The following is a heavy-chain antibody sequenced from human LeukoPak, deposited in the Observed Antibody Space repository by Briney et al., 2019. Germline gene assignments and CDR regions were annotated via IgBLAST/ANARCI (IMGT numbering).Heavy chain of an antibody. D-gene: IGHD2-2*01. CDR2: ISAYNSNT. V-gene: IGHV1-18*01. J-gene: IGHJ4*02. CDR3: ARDRHCSSTSCYELASY. CDR1: GYTFTSYG. Sequence: ASVKVSCKASGYTFTSYGISWVRQAPGQELEWMGWISAYNSNTNYAQKLQGRVTMTTDTSTSTAYMELRSLRSDDTAVYYCARDRHCSSTSCYELASYWGQGTLVTVSS.